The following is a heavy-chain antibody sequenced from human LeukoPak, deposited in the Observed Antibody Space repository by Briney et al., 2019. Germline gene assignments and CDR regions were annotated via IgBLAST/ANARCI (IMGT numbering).Heavy chain of an antibody. D-gene: IGHD2/OR15-2a*01. V-gene: IGHV3-66*01. CDR1: GFTVSNNH. CDR3: ATYSTLNARDFQH. CDR2: IYNDGST. J-gene: IGHJ1*01. Sequence: GGSLRLSCVVSGFTVSNNHMSWVRQAPGKGLEWVSVIYNDGSTYYVDSAKGSFTISRDNSKNTLYLQMNTLRAEDTAVYYCATYSTLNARDFQHWGQGTLVIVSS.